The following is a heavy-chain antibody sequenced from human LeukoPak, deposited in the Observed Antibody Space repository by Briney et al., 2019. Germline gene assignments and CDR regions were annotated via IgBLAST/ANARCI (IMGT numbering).Heavy chain of an antibody. CDR2: INPNSGGT. Sequence: GASVKVSCKASGYTFTGYYMHWVRQAPGQGLEWMGWINPNSGGTNYAQKFQGRVTMTTDTSTSTAYMELRSLRSDDTAVYYCARYPGYYYDSSGYSPISDYWGQGTLVTVSS. D-gene: IGHD3-22*01. CDR3: ARYPGYYYDSSGYSPISDY. V-gene: IGHV1-2*02. CDR1: GYTFTGYY. J-gene: IGHJ4*02.